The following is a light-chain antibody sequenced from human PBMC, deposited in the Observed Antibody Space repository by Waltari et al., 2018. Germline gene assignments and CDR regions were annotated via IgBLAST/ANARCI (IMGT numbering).Light chain of an antibody. V-gene: IGKV1-5*03. CDR3: QQYQSYSPLT. Sequence: DIQMTQSPSTLSASVGDRVTITCRASQSVSIWLAWYQQKPGKAPKLLIYKSSSLESGVPLRVSGSGSGTEFTLTISGLQPDDFGTYYCQQYQSYSPLTFGQGTKVE. CDR1: QSVSIW. J-gene: IGKJ1*01. CDR2: KSS.